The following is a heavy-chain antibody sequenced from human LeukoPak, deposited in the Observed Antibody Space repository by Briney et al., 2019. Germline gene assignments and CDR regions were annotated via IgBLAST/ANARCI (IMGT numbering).Heavy chain of an antibody. Sequence: ASVKVSCKAFGYTFTGYHIHWVRQAPGQGLEWMGRIYSNSGGTNYAQKFQGRVTMTRDTSISTAYMEVSRLRSDDTAVYYCARDRSDALDFWGQGTMVTVSS. CDR3: ARDRSDALDF. J-gene: IGHJ3*01. CDR2: IYSNSGGT. V-gene: IGHV1-2*06. CDR1: GYTFTGYH.